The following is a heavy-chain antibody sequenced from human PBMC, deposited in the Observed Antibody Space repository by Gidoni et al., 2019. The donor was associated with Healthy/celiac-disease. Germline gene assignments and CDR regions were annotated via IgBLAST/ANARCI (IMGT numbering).Heavy chain of an antibody. CDR2: SYYSGST. CDR1: GGSISSSSYY. J-gene: IGHJ4*02. V-gene: IGHV4-39*07. Sequence: QLPLQESGPGLVKPSETLSLTCTVSGGSISSSSYYWGWIRHPPGKGLEWIVSSYYSGSTYYNPSLKSRVTISVDTSKNQFSLKLSSVTAADTAVYYCARDSMLVSGYDPLYCSGGSCYSGDYWGQGTLVTVSS. CDR3: ARDSMLVSGYDPLYCSGGSCYSGDY. D-gene: IGHD2-15*01.